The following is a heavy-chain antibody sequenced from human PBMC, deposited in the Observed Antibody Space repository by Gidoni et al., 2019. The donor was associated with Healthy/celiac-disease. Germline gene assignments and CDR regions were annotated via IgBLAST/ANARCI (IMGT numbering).Heavy chain of an antibody. V-gene: IGHV4-59*01. J-gene: IGHJ6*02. D-gene: IGHD6-19*01. Sequence: QVQLQESGPGLVKPSETLSLTCTVSGGSISSYYWSWIRQPPGKGLEWIGYIYYSGSTNYNPSLKSRVTISVDTSKNQFSLKRSSVTAADTAVYYCARDTIAVAGTRVAPAGNYYYYYGMDVWGQGTTVTVSS. CDR2: IYYSGST. CDR3: ARDTIAVAGTRVAPAGNYYYYYGMDV. CDR1: GGSISSYY.